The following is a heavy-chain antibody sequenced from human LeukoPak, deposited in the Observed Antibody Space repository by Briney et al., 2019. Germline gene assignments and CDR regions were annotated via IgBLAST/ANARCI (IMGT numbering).Heavy chain of an antibody. J-gene: IGHJ4*02. CDR2: INIDESVT. CDR3: ARVLGLTLDY. CDR1: EFTFRSYW. D-gene: IGHD1-14*01. V-gene: IGHV3-74*01. Sequence: PGGSLRLSCTASEFTFRSYWMHWVRQAPGKGLVWVSRINIDESVTTYADSVKGRFTISRDNAKNSLYLQMNSLRDEDTAVYYCARVLGLTLDYWGQGTLVTVSS.